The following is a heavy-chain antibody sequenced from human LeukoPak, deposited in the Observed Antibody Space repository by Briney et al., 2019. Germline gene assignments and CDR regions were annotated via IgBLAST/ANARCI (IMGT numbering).Heavy chain of an antibody. J-gene: IGHJ4*02. CDR1: GGSISSSSYY. D-gene: IGHD3-16*01. V-gene: IGHV4-39*07. CDR3: AREVHGGVYYFDY. Sequence: SETLSLTCTVSGGSISSSSYYWGWIRQPPGKGLEWIGSIYYSGSTYYNPSLKSRVTISVDTSKNQFSLKLSSVTAADTAVYXXAREVHGGVYYFDYWGQGTLVTVSS. CDR2: IYYSGST.